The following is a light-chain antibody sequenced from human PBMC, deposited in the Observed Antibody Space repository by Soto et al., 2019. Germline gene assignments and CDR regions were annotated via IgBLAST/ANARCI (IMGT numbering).Light chain of an antibody. CDR1: HGIGTA. CDR2: GAS. CDR3: QHYSDWPLT. J-gene: IGKJ4*01. V-gene: IGKV3D-15*03. Sequence: EIVMTQSPATLSVSPGEGATLSCRASHGIGTALAWYQQKPGQTPRLLMYGASIRATGVPARFSGSASATEFTLTITILQSEDFAVYYCQHYSDWPLTFGGGTKVESK.